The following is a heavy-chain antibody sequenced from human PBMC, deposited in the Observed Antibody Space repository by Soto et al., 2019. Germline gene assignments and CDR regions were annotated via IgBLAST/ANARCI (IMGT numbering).Heavy chain of an antibody. CDR2: ISAYNGNT. CDR1: GYTFTSYG. D-gene: IGHD2-2*01. V-gene: IGHV1-18*01. Sequence: SVKVSCKASGYTFTSYGISWVRQAPGQGLEWMGWISAYNGNTNYAQKLQGRVTMTTDTSTSTAYMELRSLRSDDTAVYYCARDEPHCSSTSCYPWGQGTLVTVAS. J-gene: IGHJ5*02. CDR3: ARDEPHCSSTSCYP.